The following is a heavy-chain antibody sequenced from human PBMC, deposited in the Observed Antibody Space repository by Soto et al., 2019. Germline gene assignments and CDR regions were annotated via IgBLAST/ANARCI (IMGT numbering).Heavy chain of an antibody. V-gene: IGHV4-4*07. CDR3: ARDWPWPPFANYYYYGMDV. D-gene: IGHD5-12*01. Sequence: KPSETLSLTCTVSGGSISSYYWSWIRQPAGKGLEWIGRIYTSGSTNYNPSLKSRVTMSVDTSKNQFSLKLSSVTAADTAVYYCARDWPWPPFANYYYYGMDVWGQGTTVTVSS. CDR1: GGSISSYY. J-gene: IGHJ6*02. CDR2: IYTSGST.